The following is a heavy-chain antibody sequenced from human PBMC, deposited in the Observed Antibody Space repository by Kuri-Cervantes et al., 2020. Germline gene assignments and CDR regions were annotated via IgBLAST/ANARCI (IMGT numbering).Heavy chain of an antibody. V-gene: IGHV4-59*01. Sequence: SETLSLTCTVSGGSISSYYWSWIRQPPGKGLEWIGYSYYIGTTNYNPSLKSRVTISVDTSNNQFSLKLSSVTAADTAVYYCARLGYCSGGSCQNEAFDIWGQGTTVTVSS. CDR3: ARLGYCSGGSCQNEAFDI. CDR2: SYYIGTT. J-gene: IGHJ3*02. CDR1: GGSISSYY. D-gene: IGHD2-15*01.